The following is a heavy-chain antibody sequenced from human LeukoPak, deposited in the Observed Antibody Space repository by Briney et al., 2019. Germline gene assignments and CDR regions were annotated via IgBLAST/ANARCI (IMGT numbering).Heavy chain of an antibody. D-gene: IGHD3-16*01. Sequence: PSETLSLTCTVSGDSISGYYWSWLRQPPGKGLEWIGYVYHTGHTHYSPSLKSRVTVSLDTSRNQVSLILSSVTAADTAVYYCARHRFGHLFDYWGQGTLVFASS. CDR2: VYHTGHT. V-gene: IGHV4-59*01. J-gene: IGHJ4*02. CDR1: GDSISGYY. CDR3: ARHRFGHLFDY.